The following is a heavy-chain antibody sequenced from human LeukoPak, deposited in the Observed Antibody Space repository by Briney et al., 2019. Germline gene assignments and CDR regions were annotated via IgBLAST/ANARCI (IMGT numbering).Heavy chain of an antibody. Sequence: GGSLRLSCAASGSTFSSYAMSWVRQAPGKGLEWVSAISGSGGSTYYADSVKGRFTISRDNSKNTLYLQMNSLRAGDRGVFYCAKEVSRGSGFDYWGQGTLVTVSS. D-gene: IGHD3-10*01. CDR2: ISGSGGST. V-gene: IGHV3-23*01. J-gene: IGHJ4*02. CDR1: GSTFSSYA. CDR3: AKEVSRGSGFDY.